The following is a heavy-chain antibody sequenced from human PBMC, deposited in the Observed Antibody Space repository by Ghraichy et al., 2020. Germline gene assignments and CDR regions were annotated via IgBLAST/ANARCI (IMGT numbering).Heavy chain of an antibody. CDR1: GFTFSSYA. J-gene: IGHJ2*01. CDR3: AKEHYYDSSGYYPYVGYFDL. Sequence: GGSLRLSCAASGFTFSSYAMSWVRQAPGKGLEWVSAISGSGGSTYYADSVKGRFTISRDNSKNTLYLQMNSLRAEDTAVYYCAKEHYYDSSGYYPYVGYFDLWGRGTLVTVSS. CDR2: ISGSGGST. V-gene: IGHV3-23*01. D-gene: IGHD3-22*01.